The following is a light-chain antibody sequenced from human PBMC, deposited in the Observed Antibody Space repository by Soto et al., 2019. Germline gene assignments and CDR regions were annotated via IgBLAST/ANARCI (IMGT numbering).Light chain of an antibody. CDR2: DVS. CDR3: SSHTTRHTRQMV. CDR1: SSDVGGYNY. V-gene: IGLV2-14*03. J-gene: IGLJ1*01. Sequence: QSVLTQPASVSGSPGQSITISCTGTSSDVGGYNYVSWYQHHPGKAPKLMIFDVSNRPSGISNRFSGSKSGNTASLTISGLQPEDEAEYHCSSHTTRHTRQMVFGTGTKVTVL.